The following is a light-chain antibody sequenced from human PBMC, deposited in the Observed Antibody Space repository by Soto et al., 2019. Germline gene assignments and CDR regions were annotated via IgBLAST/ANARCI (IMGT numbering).Light chain of an antibody. CDR3: QQYADWST. CDR1: QSVSNN. Sequence: EIVMTQSPATLSVSPGERVTLSCRASQSVSNNLAWYQQKPGQAPRLLIYGASTRAAAIPGRFSGSWSGTDFTLTLSSLQSEDFALYYCQQYADWSTFGQGTKVELK. J-gene: IGKJ1*01. V-gene: IGKV3-15*01. CDR2: GAS.